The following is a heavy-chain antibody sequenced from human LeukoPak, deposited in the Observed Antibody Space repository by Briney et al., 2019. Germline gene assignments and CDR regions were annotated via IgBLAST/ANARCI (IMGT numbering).Heavy chain of an antibody. Sequence: SVKVSCKASGFTFTSSAMQWVRQARGQRLEWIGWIVVGSGNTNYAQKFQVRVTITRDMSTSTAYMELSSLRSEDTAVYYCAASSYYDFWSVGRQASGFDPWGQGTLVTVSS. CDR1: GFTFTSSA. D-gene: IGHD3-3*01. J-gene: IGHJ5*02. CDR2: IVVGSGNT. V-gene: IGHV1-58*02. CDR3: AASSYYDFWSVGRQASGFDP.